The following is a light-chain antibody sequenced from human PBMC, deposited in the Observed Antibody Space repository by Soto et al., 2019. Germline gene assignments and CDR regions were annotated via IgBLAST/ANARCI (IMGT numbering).Light chain of an antibody. V-gene: IGKV3-11*01. Sequence: VLTQSPATLSLSPVERATLYCMASQSLHTSLAWYQQKSGKPPRLVIYDSTLRANGVPDRVGGSRSGTEFTLTISSLQPDDFATYYCQQYYTYWHMFGQGTKV. J-gene: IGKJ1*01. CDR1: QSLHTS. CDR2: DST. CDR3: QQYYTYWHM.